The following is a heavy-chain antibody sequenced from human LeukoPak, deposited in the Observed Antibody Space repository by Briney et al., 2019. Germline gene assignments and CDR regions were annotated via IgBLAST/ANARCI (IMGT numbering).Heavy chain of an antibody. CDR3: ASSRRVLDGMDV. V-gene: IGHV4-30-2*01. D-gene: IGHD4/OR15-4a*01. CDR1: GGSISSGGYS. CDR2: IYHSGST. J-gene: IGHJ6*02. Sequence: SQTLSLTCAVSGGSISSGGYSWSWIRQPPGKGLEWIGYIYHSGSTYYNPSLKSRVTISVDRSKNQFSLKLSSVTAADTAVYYCASSRRVLDGMDVRGQGTTVTVSS.